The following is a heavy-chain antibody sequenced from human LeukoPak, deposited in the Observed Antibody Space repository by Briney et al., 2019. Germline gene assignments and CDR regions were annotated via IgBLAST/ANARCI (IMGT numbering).Heavy chain of an antibody. V-gene: IGHV4-59*08. J-gene: IGHJ4*02. CDR2: VYYSGST. CDR3: ARHYYDILTGYYYFDY. D-gene: IGHD3-9*01. Sequence: SETLSLTCTVSGGSISTHYWSWIRQSPGKGLEWIGYVYYSGSTNYNPSLKSRVTISVDTSKNQFSLKLTSVTAADTAVYYCARHYYDILTGYYYFDYWGQGTLVTVSS. CDR1: GGSISTHY.